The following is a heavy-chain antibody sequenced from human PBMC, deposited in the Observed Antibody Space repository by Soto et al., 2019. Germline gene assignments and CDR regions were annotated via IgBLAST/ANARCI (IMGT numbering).Heavy chain of an antibody. CDR1: GGSISSSNW. D-gene: IGHD6-13*01. J-gene: IGHJ5*02. V-gene: IGHV4-4*02. CDR3: ATDACGRATAGTGWVDP. Sequence: SETLSLTCAVSGGSISSSNWWSWVRQPPGKGLEWIGEIYHSGSTNYNPSLKSRVTISVDQSKNQFSLKRSTVTAADTAVYYCATDACGRATAGTGWVDPWGKGTRVTVSS. CDR2: IYHSGST.